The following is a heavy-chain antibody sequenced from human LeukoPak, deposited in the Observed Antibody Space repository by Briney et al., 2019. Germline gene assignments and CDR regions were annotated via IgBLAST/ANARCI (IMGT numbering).Heavy chain of an antibody. CDR3: ARRGVAARIGYFQH. D-gene: IGHD2-15*01. V-gene: IGHV4-34*01. J-gene: IGHJ1*01. CDR2: INHSGST. CDR1: GGSFSGYY. Sequence: PSETLSLTCAVYGGSFSGYYWSWIRQPPGKGLEWIGEINHSGSTNYNPSLKSRVTISVDTSKNQFSLKLSSVTAADTAVYYCARRGVAARIGYFQHWGQGTLVTVSS.